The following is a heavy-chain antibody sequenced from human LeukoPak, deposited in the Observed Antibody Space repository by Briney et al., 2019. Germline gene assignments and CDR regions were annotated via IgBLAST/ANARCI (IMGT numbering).Heavy chain of an antibody. J-gene: IGHJ5*02. CDR3: ARDNSGGYDWLDP. D-gene: IGHD3-22*01. CDR1: GXSIGSYN. CDR2: FYTNGST. V-gene: IGHV4-4*07. Sequence: SETLSLTCTVSGXSIGSYNWSWIRQPAGKGLEWIGRFYTNGSTNYNPSLKSRVSMSVDTSKNQFSLKLSSVTAADTAVYYCARDNSGGYDWLDPWGQGTLVTVSS.